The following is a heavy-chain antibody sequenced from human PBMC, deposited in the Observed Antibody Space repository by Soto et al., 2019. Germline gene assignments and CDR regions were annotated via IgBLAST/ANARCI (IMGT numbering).Heavy chain of an antibody. V-gene: IGHV1-69*05. J-gene: IGHJ4*02. CDR3: ARRYYDFWSGYYSFDY. CDR1: GGTFSSYA. D-gene: IGHD3-3*01. Sequence: SVKVSCKASGGTFSSYAISWVRQAPGQGLEWMGGIIPIFGTANYAQKFQGRVTMTRNTSISTAYMELSSLRSEDTAVYYCARRYYDFWSGYYSFDYWGQGTLVTVSS. CDR2: IIPIFGTA.